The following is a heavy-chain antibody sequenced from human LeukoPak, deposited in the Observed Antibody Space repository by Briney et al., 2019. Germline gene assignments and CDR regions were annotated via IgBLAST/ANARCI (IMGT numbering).Heavy chain of an antibody. D-gene: IGHD6-19*01. CDR3: ASLIPAYSSGWYDDY. V-gene: IGHV3-48*01. J-gene: IGHJ4*02. CDR1: GFTFSSYS. CDR2: ISSSSSTI. Sequence: PGGSLRLSCAASGFTFSSYSMNWVRQAPGKGLEWVSYISSSSSTIYYADSVKGRFTISRDNAKNSLYLQMNSLRAEDTAVYYCASLIPAYSSGWYDDYWGQGTLVTVSS.